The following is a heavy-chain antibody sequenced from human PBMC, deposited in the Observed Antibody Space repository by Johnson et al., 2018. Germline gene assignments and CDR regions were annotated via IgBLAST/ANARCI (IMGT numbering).Heavy chain of an antibody. CDR2: ISGSGGST. D-gene: IGHD1-26*01. V-gene: IGHV3-23*04. CDR3: ARVVRGTYYAGSFQH. Sequence: VQLVESGGGLVQXGGSLRLSCAASGFTFSSYAMSWVRQAQGKGLEWVPAISGSGGSTSYADSVKGRFTISRDNSKNTLYLQMNSLRAGDTAVYYCARVVRGTYYAGSFQHWGQGTLVTVSS. J-gene: IGHJ1*01. CDR1: GFTFSSYA.